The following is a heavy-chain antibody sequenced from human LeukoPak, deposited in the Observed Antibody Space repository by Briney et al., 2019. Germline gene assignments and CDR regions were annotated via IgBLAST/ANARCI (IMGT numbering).Heavy chain of an antibody. D-gene: IGHD3-22*01. J-gene: IGHJ5*02. Sequence: SETLSLTCAVYGGSFSGYYWSWIRQPPGKGLEWIGEINHSGSTNYNPSLKSRVTISVDKSKNQFSLKLSSVTAADTAVYYCARDMGPKEYYYDSSGYSNWFDPWGQGTLVTVSS. V-gene: IGHV4-34*01. CDR2: INHSGST. CDR1: GGSFSGYY. CDR3: ARDMGPKEYYYDSSGYSNWFDP.